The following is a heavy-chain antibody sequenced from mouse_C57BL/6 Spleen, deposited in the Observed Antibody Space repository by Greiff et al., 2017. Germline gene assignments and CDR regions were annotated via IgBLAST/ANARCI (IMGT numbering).Heavy chain of an antibody. D-gene: IGHD2-2*01. CDR3: AREAGGYDVIYAMDY. J-gene: IGHJ4*01. V-gene: IGHV5-6*01. CDR1: GFTFSSYG. CDR2: ISSGGSYT. Sequence: EVKLVESGGDLVKPGGSLKLSCAASGFTFSSYGMSWVRQTPDKRLEWVATISSGGSYTYYPDSVKGRFTFSRDNAENTLYLQVSSLTSEYTAMYYCAREAGGYDVIYAMDYWGQGTSVTVSS.